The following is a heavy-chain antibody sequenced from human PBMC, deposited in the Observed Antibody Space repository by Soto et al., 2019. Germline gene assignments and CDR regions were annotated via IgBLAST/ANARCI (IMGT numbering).Heavy chain of an antibody. J-gene: IGHJ6*02. CDR2: ISSSGSTI. CDR3: SRDGGVVVPAAIPDYYYYYGMDV. V-gene: IGHV3-48*03. Sequence: PGGSLRLSCAASGFTFSSYEMNWVRQDPGKGLEWVSYISSSGSTIYYADSVKSRFTISRDDAKNSLYLQMNSLRAEDTAVYYCSRDGGVVVPAAIPDYYYYYGMDVWGQGTTVTVSS. CDR1: GFTFSSYE. D-gene: IGHD2-2*01.